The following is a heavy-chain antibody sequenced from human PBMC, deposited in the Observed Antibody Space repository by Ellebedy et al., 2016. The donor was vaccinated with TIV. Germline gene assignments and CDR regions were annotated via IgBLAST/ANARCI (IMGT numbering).Heavy chain of an antibody. CDR1: GFTFSSYW. D-gene: IGHD4-17*01. Sequence: GESLKISCAASGFTFSSYWMSWVRQAPGKGLEWVANIKQDGSEKYYVDSVKGRFTISRDNAKNSLYLQMNSLRADDTAVYYCVRKVPAPTTVPPNWYFDLWGRGTLVTVSS. CDR3: VRKVPAPTTVPPNWYFDL. CDR2: IKQDGSEK. V-gene: IGHV3-7*01. J-gene: IGHJ2*01.